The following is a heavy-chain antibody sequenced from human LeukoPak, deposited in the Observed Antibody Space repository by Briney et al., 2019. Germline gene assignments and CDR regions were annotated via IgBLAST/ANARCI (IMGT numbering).Heavy chain of an antibody. CDR1: GFTFSSYG. J-gene: IGHJ5*02. V-gene: IGHV3-30*02. D-gene: IGHD3-10*01. CDR3: ARSGQGDIWFGELSDWFDP. CDR2: IRYDGSNK. Sequence: GGSLRLSCAASGFTFSSYGMHWARQAPGKGLEWVAFIRYDGSNKYYADSVKGRFTISRDNSKNTLYLQMNSLRAEDTAVYYCARSGQGDIWFGELSDWFDPWGQGTLVTVSS.